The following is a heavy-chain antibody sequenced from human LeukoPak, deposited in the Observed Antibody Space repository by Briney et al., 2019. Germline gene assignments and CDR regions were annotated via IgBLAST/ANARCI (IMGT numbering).Heavy chain of an antibody. CDR1: GGSISSYY. CDR3: ATGGSSWFRYYYYGMDV. CDR2: IYYSGST. Sequence: SETLSLTCTVSGGSISSYYWSWIRQPPGKGLEWIGYIYYSGSTNYNPSLKSRVTISVDTSKNQVSLKLSSVTAADTAVYYCATGGSSWFRYYYYGMDVWGQGTTVTVSS. D-gene: IGHD6-13*01. V-gene: IGHV4-59*01. J-gene: IGHJ6*02.